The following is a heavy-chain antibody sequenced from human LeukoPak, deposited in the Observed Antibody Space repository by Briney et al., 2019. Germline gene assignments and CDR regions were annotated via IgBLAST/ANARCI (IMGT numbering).Heavy chain of an antibody. V-gene: IGHV3-21*01. CDR2: ISSRSSYI. J-gene: IGHJ4*02. CDR1: GFTFSSYS. CDR3: ARGKEPVAGSLSHFDY. D-gene: IGHD6-19*01. Sequence: GGSLRLSCAASGFTFSSYSMIRVRQAPGKGLEWVSSISSRSSYIDYADSLKGRFTISRDNAKNSLYLQMNSLRAEDTAVYYCARGKEPVAGSLSHFDYWGQGTLVTVSS.